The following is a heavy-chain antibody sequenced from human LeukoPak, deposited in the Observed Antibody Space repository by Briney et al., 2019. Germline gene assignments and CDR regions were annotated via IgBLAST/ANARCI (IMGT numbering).Heavy chain of an antibody. CDR1: GGSISSNSYY. CDR3: ARREPAEGSFDY. V-gene: IGHV4-39*01. CDR2: IYYSGST. Sequence: SETLSLTCTVSGGSISSNSYYWGWIRQPPGKGLEWIGSIYYSGSTYYNPSLKSRVTISVDTSKNQFSLKLSSVTAADTAVYYCARREPAEGSFDYWGQGTLVTVSS. J-gene: IGHJ4*02.